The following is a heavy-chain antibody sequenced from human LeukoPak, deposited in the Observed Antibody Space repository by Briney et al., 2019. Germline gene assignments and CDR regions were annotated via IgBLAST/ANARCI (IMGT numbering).Heavy chain of an antibody. V-gene: IGHV4-34*01. CDR2: INHSGST. CDR1: GFTFSSYG. Sequence: GSLRLSCAASGFTFSSYGMSWIRQPPGKGLEWIGEINHSGSTNYNPSLKSRVTISVDTSKNQFSLKLSSVTAADTAVYYCARHVIAAAGYNWFDPWGQGTLVTVSS. CDR3: ARHVIAAAGYNWFDP. J-gene: IGHJ5*02. D-gene: IGHD6-13*01.